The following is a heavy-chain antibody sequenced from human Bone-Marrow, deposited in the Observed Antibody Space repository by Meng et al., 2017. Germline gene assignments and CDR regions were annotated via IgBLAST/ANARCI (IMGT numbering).Heavy chain of an antibody. CDR1: GGSFSGYY. J-gene: IGHJ4*02. CDR3: ARVHGYYYGSGSHVFDY. CDR2: INRSGST. V-gene: IGHV4-34*01. Sequence: GSLRLSCAVYGGSFSGYYWSWIRQPPGKGLEWIGEINRSGSTNYNPSLKSRVTISVDTSKNQFSLKLSSVTAADTAVYYCARVHGYYYGSGSHVFDYWGQGTLVTVSS. D-gene: IGHD3-10*01.